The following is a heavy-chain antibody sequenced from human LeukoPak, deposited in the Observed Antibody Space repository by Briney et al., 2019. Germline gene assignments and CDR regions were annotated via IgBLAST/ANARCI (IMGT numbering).Heavy chain of an antibody. CDR1: GFTFSSYR. CDR3: ARDRAVGAINNWFEP. V-gene: IGHV3-21*01. CDR2: MSSSSSYI. D-gene: IGHD1-26*01. Sequence: GGSLTLSCAVSGFTFSSYRVKWARQSPGRGREWVSSMSSSSSYIYYADSVKGRFTISRDNDKNSLYLQMNSRRAEDTAVYYCARDRAVGAINNWFEPWGQKPLVRVPS. J-gene: IGHJ5*02.